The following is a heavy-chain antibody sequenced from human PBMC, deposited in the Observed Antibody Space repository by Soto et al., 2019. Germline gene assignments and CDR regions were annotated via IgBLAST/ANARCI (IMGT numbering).Heavy chain of an antibody. J-gene: IGHJ4*02. Sequence: PXESLKISCKGSGYSFTNYWICWVRQMPGKGLEWMGTIDPSDSYTNYSPSFQGHVTISADKSISTAYLQWSSLKASDTAMYYCARGDTAMVTNLDYWGQGTLVTVSS. D-gene: IGHD5-18*01. CDR1: GYSFTNYW. CDR2: IDPSDSYT. CDR3: ARGDTAMVTNLDY. V-gene: IGHV5-10-1*01.